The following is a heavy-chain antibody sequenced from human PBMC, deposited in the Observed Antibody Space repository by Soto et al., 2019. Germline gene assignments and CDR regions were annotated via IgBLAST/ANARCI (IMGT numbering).Heavy chain of an antibody. J-gene: IGHJ4*02. V-gene: IGHV4-31*01. D-gene: IGHD6-19*01. CDR2: IHNSGST. CDR1: GASVSGDGSY. CDR3: ARDLGSEQWFFDN. Sequence: QVQLQESGPGLVKPSQTLSLTCLVSGASVSGDGSYCSWIRQHPGKGLEFIGYIHNSGSTYSNPSLENLVAMSIDTPKNQFSLRLSSVTASDSAVYFCARDLGSEQWFFDNWGQGILVTVSS.